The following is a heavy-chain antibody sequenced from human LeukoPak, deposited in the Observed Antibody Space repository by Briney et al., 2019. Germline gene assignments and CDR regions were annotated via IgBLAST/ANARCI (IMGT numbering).Heavy chain of an antibody. CDR3: ARHVSWFGELWYSYYYGMDV. Sequence: SETLSLTCTVSGGSISSYYWSWIRQPPGKGLEWIGYIYYSGSTNYNPSLKSRVTISVDTSKNQFSLKLSSVTAADTAVYYCARHVSWFGELWYSYYYGMDVWGQGTTVTVPS. D-gene: IGHD3-10*01. CDR2: IYYSGST. J-gene: IGHJ6*02. V-gene: IGHV4-59*08. CDR1: GGSISSYY.